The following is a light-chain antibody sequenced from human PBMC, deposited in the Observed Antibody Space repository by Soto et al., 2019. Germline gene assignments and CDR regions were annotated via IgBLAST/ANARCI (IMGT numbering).Light chain of an antibody. CDR3: QQYNRWPPL. CDR1: QSVSVN. J-gene: IGKJ3*01. V-gene: IGKV3-15*01. CDR2: GAS. Sequence: EIVMTQSPATLSVSPGERATLSCRASQSVSVNLAWYQQKPGQAPRLLIYGASTGAAGLPARFSGSGSGTEFTLTISSLQSEDFAVYYCQQYNRWPPLFGPGTKVDIK.